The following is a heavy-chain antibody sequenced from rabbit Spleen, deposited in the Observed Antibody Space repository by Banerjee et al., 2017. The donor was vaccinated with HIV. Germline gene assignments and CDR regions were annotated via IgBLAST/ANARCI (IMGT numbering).Heavy chain of an antibody. D-gene: IGHD1-1*01. CDR1: GFSFSSGYA. V-gene: IGHV1S45*01. Sequence: QEQLEESGGDLVKPGASLTLTCTASGFSFSSGYAMCWVRQAPGKGLEWVACADAGSSGSTDSATWAKGRFTISKTSSTTVTLKMTSLTAADTATDFCGREAAYDVVLWGQGTLVTVS. J-gene: IGHJ3*01. CDR3: GREAAYDVVL. CDR2: ADAGSSGST.